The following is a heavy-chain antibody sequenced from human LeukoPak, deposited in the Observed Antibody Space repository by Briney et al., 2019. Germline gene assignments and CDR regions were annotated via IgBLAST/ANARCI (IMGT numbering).Heavy chain of an antibody. Sequence: GGSLRLSCAASGFTFSGHWMSWVRQAPGKGLEWVASIRQDGSEKHYVDSVEGRFTISRDNAKNSLHLQMNSLRAEDTAVYYCAKGSSRPPNAFDIWGQGTLVTVSS. D-gene: IGHD6-6*01. CDR1: GFTFSGHW. J-gene: IGHJ3*02. CDR2: IRQDGSEK. CDR3: AKGSSRPPNAFDI. V-gene: IGHV3-7*01.